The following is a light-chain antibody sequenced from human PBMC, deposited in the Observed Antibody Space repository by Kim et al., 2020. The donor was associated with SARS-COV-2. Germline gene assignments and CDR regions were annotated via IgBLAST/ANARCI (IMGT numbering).Light chain of an antibody. V-gene: IGKV1-33*01. CDR1: QDIRNY. J-gene: IGKJ5*01. CDR3: QQYDYLPVT. Sequence: IQMTQSPSSLSASVGDRVTITCQASQDIRNYLNWFQQKPGKAPKLLIYDASNLQTGVPSRFSGSGSGTHFTFSISNLQPEDIATYFCQQYDYLPVTFGQGTRLEIK. CDR2: DAS.